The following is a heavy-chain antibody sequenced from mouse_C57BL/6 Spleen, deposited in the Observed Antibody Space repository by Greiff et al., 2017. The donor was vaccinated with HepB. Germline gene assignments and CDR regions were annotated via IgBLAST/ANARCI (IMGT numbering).Heavy chain of an antibody. CDR3: ARWDYDYDAMDY. V-gene: IGHV1-55*01. J-gene: IGHJ4*01. CDR2: IYPGSGST. CDR1: GYTFTSYW. Sequence: QVQLQQPGAELVKPGASVKMSCKASGYTFTSYWITWVKQRPGQGLEWIGDIYPGSGSTNYNEKFKSKATLTVDTSSSTAYMQLSSLTSEDSAVYYCARWDYDYDAMDYWGQGTSVTVSS. D-gene: IGHD2-4*01.